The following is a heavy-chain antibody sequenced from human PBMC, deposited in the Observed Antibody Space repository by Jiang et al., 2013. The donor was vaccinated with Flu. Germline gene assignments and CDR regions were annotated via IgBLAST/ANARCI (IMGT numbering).Heavy chain of an antibody. J-gene: IGHJ6*03. CDR2: INPNSGGT. CDR3: ARDGGKVATIDPYDYYMDV. V-gene: IGHV1-2*04. D-gene: IGHD5-12*01. CDR1: GYTFTGYY. Sequence: SGAEVKKPGASVKVSCKASGYTFTGYYMHWVRQAPGQGLEWMGWINPNSGGTNYAQKFQGWVTMTRDTSISTAYMELSRLRSDDTAVYYCARDGGKVATIDPYDYYMDVWGKGTTVTVSS.